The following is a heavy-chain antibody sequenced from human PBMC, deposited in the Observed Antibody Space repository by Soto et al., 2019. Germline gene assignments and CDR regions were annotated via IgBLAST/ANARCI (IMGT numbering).Heavy chain of an antibody. D-gene: IGHD3-10*01. CDR1: GYTFTGYG. J-gene: IGHJ4*02. V-gene: IGHV1-18*01. Sequence: ASVKVSCKASGYTFTGYGISWVRQAPGQGLEWMGWISAYNGNTNYAQKLQGRVTMTTDTSTSTAYMELRSLRSDDTAVYYCARDRRGTMVRGVTLDYWGQGTLVTVSS. CDR2: ISAYNGNT. CDR3: ARDRRGTMVRGVTLDY.